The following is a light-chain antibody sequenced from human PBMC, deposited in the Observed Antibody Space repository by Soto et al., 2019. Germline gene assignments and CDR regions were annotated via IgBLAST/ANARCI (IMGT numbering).Light chain of an antibody. V-gene: IGKV3D-20*01. CDR2: DVS. J-gene: IGKJ4*01. Sequence: IVLTQSPATLSLSPGERATLSCGASQSLNSNFLAWYQKRAGLAPRLLIFDVSVRAPGIPDRFNGSGSGNAFTLTIRSLEPEDSAVYFCHHFADSPSFGGGTAVEIK. CDR3: HHFADSPS. CDR1: QSLNSNF.